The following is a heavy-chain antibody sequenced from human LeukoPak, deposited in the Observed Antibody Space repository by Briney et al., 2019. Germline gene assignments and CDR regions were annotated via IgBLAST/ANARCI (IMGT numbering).Heavy chain of an antibody. CDR2: INHSGST. CDR3: ARDLTLYYDILTGHFDY. J-gene: IGHJ4*02. Sequence: PSETLSLTCAVYGGSFSGYYWSWIRQPPGKGLEWIGEINHSGSTNYNPSLKSRVTTSVDTSKNQFSLKLSSVTAADTAVYYCARDLTLYYDILTGHFDYWGQGTLVTVSS. CDR1: GGSFSGYY. D-gene: IGHD3-9*01. V-gene: IGHV4-34*01.